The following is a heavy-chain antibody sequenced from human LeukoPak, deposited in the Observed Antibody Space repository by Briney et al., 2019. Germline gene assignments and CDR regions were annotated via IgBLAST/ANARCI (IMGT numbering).Heavy chain of an antibody. CDR3: ARDAYSSGWSSYYYGMDV. J-gene: IGHJ6*02. CDR1: GGSISSYY. V-gene: IGHV4-4*07. Sequence: KPSETLSLTCTVSGGSISSYYWSWIRQPAGKGLEWIGRIYTSGSTNYNPSLKSRVTMSVDTSKNQFSLKLSSVTAADTAVHYCARDAYSSGWSSYYYGMDVWGQGTTVTVSS. CDR2: IYTSGST. D-gene: IGHD6-19*01.